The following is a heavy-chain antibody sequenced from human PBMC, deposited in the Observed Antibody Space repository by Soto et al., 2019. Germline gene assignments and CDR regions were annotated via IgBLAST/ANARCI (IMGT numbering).Heavy chain of an antibody. J-gene: IGHJ4*02. CDR1: GGTFSSYT. CDR2: IIPILGIA. D-gene: IGHD2-15*01. Sequence: QVQLVQSGAEVKKPGSSVKVSCKASGGTFSSYTISWVRQAPGQGLEWMGRIIPILGIANYAQKFQGRVTITADKSTSTAYMELSSLRSEDTAVYYCARGRVVAGNYFDYWGQGTLVTVPS. CDR3: ARGRVVAGNYFDY. V-gene: IGHV1-69*02.